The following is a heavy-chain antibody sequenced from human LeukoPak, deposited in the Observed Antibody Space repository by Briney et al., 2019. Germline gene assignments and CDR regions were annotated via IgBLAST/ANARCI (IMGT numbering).Heavy chain of an antibody. J-gene: IGHJ4*02. CDR1: GYTFTGYY. D-gene: IGHD3-22*01. CDR3: ARGRLEDSSGYYSQYLDY. Sequence: ASVRVSCKASGYTFTGYYMQWVRQAPGQGLEWMGWINANTGVTNFAQKFQGRVTMTRDTFISTAYMELSRLRFDDTAVYYCARGRLEDSSGYYSQYLDYWGQGTLVTVSS. CDR2: INANTGVT. V-gene: IGHV1-2*02.